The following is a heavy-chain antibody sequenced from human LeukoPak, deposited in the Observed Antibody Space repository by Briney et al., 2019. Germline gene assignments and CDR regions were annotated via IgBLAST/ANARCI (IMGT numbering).Heavy chain of an antibody. CDR2: ISGDGGST. CDR1: GFTFDDYA. V-gene: IGHV3-43*02. Sequence: GGSLRLSCAASGFTFDDYAMHWVRQAPGKGLEWVSLISGDGGSTYYADSVKGRFTISRDNSKNSLYLQMNSLRPEDTALYYCAKAQNWAFDYWGQGTLVTVSS. CDR3: AKAQNWAFDY. J-gene: IGHJ4*02. D-gene: IGHD7-27*01.